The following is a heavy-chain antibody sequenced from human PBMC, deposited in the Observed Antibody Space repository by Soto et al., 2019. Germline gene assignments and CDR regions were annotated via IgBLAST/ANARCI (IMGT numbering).Heavy chain of an antibody. Sequence: APGKGLEWVSAISGSGGSTYYADSVKGRFTISRDNSKNTLYLQMNSLRAEDTAVYYCAKWYVLSPLIEYXXXGTL. D-gene: IGHD6-13*01. CDR3: AKWYVLSPLIEY. CDR2: ISGSGGST. V-gene: IGHV3-23*01. J-gene: IGHJ4*02.